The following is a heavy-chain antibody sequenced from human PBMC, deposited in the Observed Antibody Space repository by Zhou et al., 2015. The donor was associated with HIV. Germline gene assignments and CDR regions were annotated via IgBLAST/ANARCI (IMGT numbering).Heavy chain of an antibody. Sequence: QVHLVQSGAEVKKPGASVKVSCKASGYAFSSYGITWVRQAPGQGLEWVGWISAYNGVTEYAQTLQDRLTMSTDTSTNTAYMELSSLTSEDTAVYYCGKSLTIVPRVTPSFYYGMDVWGQGTTVIVSS. J-gene: IGHJ6*02. D-gene: IGHD4-23*01. V-gene: IGHV1-18*01. CDR3: GKSLTIVPRVTPSFYYGMDV. CDR2: ISAYNGVT. CDR1: GYAFSSYG.